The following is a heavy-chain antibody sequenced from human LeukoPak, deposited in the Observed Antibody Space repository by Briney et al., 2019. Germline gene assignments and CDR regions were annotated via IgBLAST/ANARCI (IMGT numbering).Heavy chain of an antibody. J-gene: IGHJ4*02. V-gene: IGHV3-74*01. Sequence: PGGSLRLSCAASGFTFSSYWMHWVRQAPGKGLVWVSRINTDGTSTSSADSVKGRFTISRDNAKNSLYLQMNSLGAEDTAVYYCARDLAGHYYGSGSSFDYWGQGTLVTVSS. D-gene: IGHD3-10*01. CDR2: INTDGTST. CDR3: ARDLAGHYYGSGSSFDY. CDR1: GFTFSSYW.